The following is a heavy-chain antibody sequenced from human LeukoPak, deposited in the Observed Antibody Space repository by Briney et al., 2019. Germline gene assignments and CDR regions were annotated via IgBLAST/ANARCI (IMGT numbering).Heavy chain of an antibody. D-gene: IGHD3-10*01. J-gene: IGHJ6*04. CDR3: ARGGFYGSGSYFAYGMDV. CDR1: GFTFSSYD. CDR2: IGTAGDP. V-gene: IGHV3-13*05. Sequence: PGGSLRLSCAASGFTFSSYDMRWVRQATGKGLEWVSAIGTAGDPYYPGSVKGRFTISRENAKNSLYLQMNSLRAGDTAVYYCARGGFYGSGSYFAYGMDVWGKGTTVTVSS.